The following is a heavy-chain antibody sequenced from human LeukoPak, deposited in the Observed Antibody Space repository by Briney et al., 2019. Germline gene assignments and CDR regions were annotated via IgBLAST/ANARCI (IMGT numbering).Heavy chain of an antibody. J-gene: IGHJ4*02. CDR3: ARGLVRGGWYYFDY. D-gene: IGHD6-19*01. CDR1: GGSFSGYY. V-gene: IGHV4-34*01. CDR2: IYYSGST. Sequence: SETLSLTCAVYGGSFSGYYWSWIRQPPGKGLEWIGSIYYSGSTYYNPSLKSRVTISVDTSKNQFSLKLFSVTAADTAVYYCARGLVRGGWYYFDYWGQGALVTVSS.